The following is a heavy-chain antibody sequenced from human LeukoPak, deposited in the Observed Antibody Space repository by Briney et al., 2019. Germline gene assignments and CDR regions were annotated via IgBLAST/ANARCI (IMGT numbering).Heavy chain of an antibody. D-gene: IGHD1-26*01. CDR3: ARGPRRELLYFDY. CDR1: GFTVSSNY. V-gene: IGHV3-53*01. J-gene: IGHJ4*02. Sequence: PGGSLRLSCAASGFTVSSNYMSWVRQAPGKGLEWVSVIYSGGSTYYADSVKGRFTISRDNSKNTLYLQMNSLRAEDTAVYYCARGPRRELLYFDYWGQGTLVTVSS. CDR2: IYSGGST.